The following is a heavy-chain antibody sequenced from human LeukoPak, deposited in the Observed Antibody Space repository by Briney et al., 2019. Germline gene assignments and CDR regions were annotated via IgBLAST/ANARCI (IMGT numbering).Heavy chain of an antibody. D-gene: IGHD6-13*01. V-gene: IGHV4-30-2*01. CDR2: IYQSGTT. J-gene: IGHJ4*02. CDR1: GGSISSGGFS. Sequence: SQTLSLTCAVPGGSISSGGFSWNWIRQPPGKGLEWIGYIYQSGTTYYNPSLRSRVTISVDRPKNQFSLKLSSVTAADTAVYYCGRGGIAAAASGIDFWGPGTLVTVSS. CDR3: GRGGIAAAASGIDF.